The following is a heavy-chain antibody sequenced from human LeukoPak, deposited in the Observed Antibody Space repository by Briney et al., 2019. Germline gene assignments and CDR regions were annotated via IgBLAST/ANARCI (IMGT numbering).Heavy chain of an antibody. CDR3: AKDIADGSGSYYNPNWYFDL. D-gene: IGHD3-10*01. Sequence: GGSLRLSCAASGFTFDDYAMHWVRHAPGKGLEWVSGISWNSGSIDYADSVKGRFTISRDNAKNSLYLQMNSLRAEDTALYYCAKDIADGSGSYYNPNWYFDLWGRGTLVTVSS. J-gene: IGHJ2*01. CDR1: GFTFDDYA. CDR2: ISWNSGSI. V-gene: IGHV3-9*01.